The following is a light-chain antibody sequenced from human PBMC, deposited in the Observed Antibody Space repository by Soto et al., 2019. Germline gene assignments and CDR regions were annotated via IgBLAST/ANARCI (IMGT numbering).Light chain of an antibody. V-gene: IGLV2-14*01. CDR1: SSDVGGYNY. Sequence: QSVLPRPASVSVAPGQWITISCTGTSSDVGGYNYVSWYQQHPVKAPKLMIYDVTNRPSGVSDRFSGSKSGNTASLTISGLQAEDEADYYCSSYTSSSTPYVFGTGTKVTVL. CDR2: DVT. CDR3: SSYTSSSTPYV. J-gene: IGLJ1*01.